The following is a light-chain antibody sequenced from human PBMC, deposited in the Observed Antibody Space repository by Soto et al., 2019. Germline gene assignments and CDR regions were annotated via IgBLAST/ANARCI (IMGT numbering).Light chain of an antibody. J-gene: IGKJ1*01. V-gene: IGKV3-15*01. CDR2: GAF. CDR1: QSVSSN. Sequence: EIVMTQSPATLSVSPGERATLSCRASQSVSSNLAWYHQKPGQAPRLLIYGAFTRATGIPARFSGTGSGTEFTLTISSLQSEDFALYYCQQYNDWPLTFGQGTKVDTK. CDR3: QQYNDWPLT.